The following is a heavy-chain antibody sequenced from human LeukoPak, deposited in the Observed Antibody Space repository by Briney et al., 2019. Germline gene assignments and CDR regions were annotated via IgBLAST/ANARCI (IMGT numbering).Heavy chain of an antibody. CDR1: GGSISSGGYF. CDR3: TRAYWIGFHFDS. J-gene: IGHJ4*02. D-gene: IGHD3-3*01. V-gene: IGHV4-30-4*01. Sequence: SETLSLTCSVSGGSISSGGYFWTWIRQPPGKGLEYIGYIYYSGTTYYNPSLKSRITMSVDMSANQFSLRLTSVSAADTAVYYCTRAYWIGFHFDSWGQGILVSVSS. CDR2: IYYSGTT.